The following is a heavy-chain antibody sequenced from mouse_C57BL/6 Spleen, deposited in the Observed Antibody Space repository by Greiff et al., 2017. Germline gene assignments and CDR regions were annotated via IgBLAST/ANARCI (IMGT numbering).Heavy chain of an antibody. CDR2: ISYSGST. CDR1: GYSITSGYD. Sequence: EVKLQESGPGMVKPSQSLSLTCTVTGYSITSGYDWHWIRHFPGNKLEWMGYISYSGSTNYNPSLKSRISITHDTSKNHFFLKLNSVTTEDTATYYCARERYYGSSPYFDDWGKGTTLTVSS. V-gene: IGHV3-1*01. D-gene: IGHD1-1*01. J-gene: IGHJ2*01. CDR3: ARERYYGSSPYFDD.